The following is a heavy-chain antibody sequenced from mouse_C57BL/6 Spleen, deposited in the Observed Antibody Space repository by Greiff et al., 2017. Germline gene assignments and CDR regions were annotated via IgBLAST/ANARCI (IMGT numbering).Heavy chain of an antibody. V-gene: IGHV1-82*01. CDR1: GYAFSSSW. D-gene: IGHD1-1*01. CDR2: IYPGDGDT. J-gene: IGHJ4*01. Sequence: QVQLQQSGPELVKPGASVKISCKASGYAFSSSWMNWVKQRPGKGLEWIGRIYPGDGDTNYNGKFKGTATLTADKSSSTAYMQLSGLTSEDSAVCFCARDYNGRAMDYWGQGTSVTVSS. CDR3: ARDYNGRAMDY.